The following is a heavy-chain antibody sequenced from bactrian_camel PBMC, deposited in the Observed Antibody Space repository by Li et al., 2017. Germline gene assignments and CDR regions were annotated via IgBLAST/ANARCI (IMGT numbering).Heavy chain of an antibody. CDR2: TNWSGARK. V-gene: IGHV3S31*01. J-gene: IGHJ4*01. Sequence: VQLVESGGGLVQPGGSLRLSCAASGFTFSTNCMSWVRQAPGKEREGVSCTNWSGARKLYASSVEGRFSISRDNDGNTLYLQMNNLNPEDTAMYYCAAIQAWGAASDRTIHYGLGCPYNFWGQGTQVTVS. CDR3: AAIQAWGAASDRTIHYGLGCPYNF. D-gene: IGHD5*01. CDR1: GFTFSTNC.